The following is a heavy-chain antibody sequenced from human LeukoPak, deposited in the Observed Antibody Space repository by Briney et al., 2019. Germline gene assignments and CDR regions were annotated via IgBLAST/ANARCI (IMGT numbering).Heavy chain of an antibody. CDR1: GFTFSSDS. CDR2: ISRSSRYI. V-gene: IGHV3-21*01. Sequence: PGGSLRLSCAASGFTFSSDSMNWVRQAPGKGLEWVSSISRSSRYIYYADSVKGRFTVSRDNAKNSLYLQMNSLRAEATAVYYCARPLTGDLDWFDPWGRGTLVTVSS. CDR3: ARPLTGDLDWFDP. J-gene: IGHJ5*02. D-gene: IGHD7-27*01.